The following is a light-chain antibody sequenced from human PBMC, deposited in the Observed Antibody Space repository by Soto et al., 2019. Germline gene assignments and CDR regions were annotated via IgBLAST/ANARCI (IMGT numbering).Light chain of an antibody. CDR1: QRVRSSY. V-gene: IGKV3D-15*01. Sequence: GDIAPLSCLASQRVRSSYLAWYQQKPGQAPRLLIYDASTRATGIPARFSGSGSGTEFTPTISSLLSEDFAVYSCQQYNNWPLTFGGGTKVDIK. J-gene: IGKJ4*01. CDR2: DAS. CDR3: QQYNNWPLT.